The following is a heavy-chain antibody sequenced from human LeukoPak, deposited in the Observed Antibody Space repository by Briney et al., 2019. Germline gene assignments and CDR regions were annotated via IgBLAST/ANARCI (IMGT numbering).Heavy chain of an antibody. CDR3: ARAMDGYNPDAFDI. D-gene: IGHD5-24*01. CDR1: GGSISSYY. CDR2: IYYSGST. V-gene: IGHV4-59*01. J-gene: IGHJ3*02. Sequence: SETLSLTCTVSGGSISSYYWSWIRQPPGKGLEWIGYIYYSGSTNYNPSLKSQVTISVDTSKNQFSLKLSSVTAADTAVYYCARAMDGYNPDAFDIWGQGTMVTVSS.